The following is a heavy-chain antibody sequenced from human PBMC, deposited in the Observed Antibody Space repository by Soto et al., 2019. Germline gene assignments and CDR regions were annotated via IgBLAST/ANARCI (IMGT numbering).Heavy chain of an antibody. Sequence: PSETLSLTCTVSGGSISSSSYYWGWIRQPPGKGLEWIGSIYYSGSTYYNPSLESRVTISVDTSKNQFSLKLSSVTAADTAVYYCARISRYYYGMDVWGQGTTVTVSS. CDR1: GGSISSSSYY. D-gene: IGHD3-16*01. V-gene: IGHV4-39*01. CDR2: IYYSGST. CDR3: ARISRYYYGMDV. J-gene: IGHJ6*02.